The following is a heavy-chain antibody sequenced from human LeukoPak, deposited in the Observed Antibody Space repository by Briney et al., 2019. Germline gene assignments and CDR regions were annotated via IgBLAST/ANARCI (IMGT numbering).Heavy chain of an antibody. Sequence: GGSLRLSCAASGFRFDDYSMNWVRHVPGKGLEWVAGINWDGASTGYRDTMKGRFTISRDNGKNSLYLQMNSLRVEDTAVYYCGRVHCSTNSCYDYYDYYMDVSGKGTTVTVSS. D-gene: IGHD2-15*01. V-gene: IGHV3-20*04. CDR3: GRVHCSTNSCYDYYDYYMDV. J-gene: IGHJ6*03. CDR2: INWDGAST. CDR1: GFRFDDYS.